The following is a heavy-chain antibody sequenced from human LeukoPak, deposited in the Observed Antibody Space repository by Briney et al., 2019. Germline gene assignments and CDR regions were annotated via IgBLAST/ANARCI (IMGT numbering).Heavy chain of an antibody. CDR1: GFTFSDYY. V-gene: IGHV3-11*01. CDR3: ARAERYCSSTSCYYYYGMDV. J-gene: IGHJ6*02. CDR2: ISSSGSTI. D-gene: IGHD2-2*01. Sequence: GGSLRLSCAASGFTFSDYYMSWIRQAPGKGLEWVSYISSSGSTIYYADSVKGRFTISRDNAKNSLYLQMNSLRAEDTAVYYCARAERYCSSTSCYYYYGMDVWGQGTTVTVSS.